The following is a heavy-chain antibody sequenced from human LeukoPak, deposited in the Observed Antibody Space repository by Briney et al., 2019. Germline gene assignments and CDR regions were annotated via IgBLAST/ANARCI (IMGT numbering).Heavy chain of an antibody. CDR3: ARGVRGYSDY. J-gene: IGHJ4*02. V-gene: IGHV4-4*07. Sequence: KPSETLSLTCTVSGCSISSYYGSWIRQPAGKGLEWIGRIYTSGSTNYNPSLKSRVTMSVDTYKNQFSKNQVSLKLSSVTAADTAVYYCARGVRGYSDYWGQGTLVTVSS. CDR1: GCSISSYY. CDR2: IYTSGST. D-gene: IGHD3-22*01.